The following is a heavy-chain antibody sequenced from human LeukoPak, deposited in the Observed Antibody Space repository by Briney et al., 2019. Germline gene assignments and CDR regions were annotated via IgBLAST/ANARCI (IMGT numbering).Heavy chain of an antibody. CDR1: GFTFSNYA. V-gene: IGHV3-23*01. CDR2: ISGSGGST. Sequence: PGGSPRLSCAASGFTFSNYAMNWVRQAPGKGLEWVSAISGSGGSTYYADSVKGRFTISRDNSKYTLYLQMNSLRAEDTAVYYCAKVRDSSSSPFDCWGQGALVTVSS. D-gene: IGHD6-13*01. J-gene: IGHJ4*02. CDR3: AKVRDSSSSPFDC.